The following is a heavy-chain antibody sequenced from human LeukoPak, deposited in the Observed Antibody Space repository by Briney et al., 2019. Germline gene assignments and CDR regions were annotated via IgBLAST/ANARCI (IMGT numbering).Heavy chain of an antibody. V-gene: IGHV3-21*01. CDR3: ARAVGSGTFDY. Sequence: GGSLRLSCAASGFTVSTNYMSWVRQAPGKGLEWVSSISSSSSYIYYADSVKGRFTISRDNAKNSLYLQMNSLRAEDTAVYYCARAVGSGTFDYWGQGTLVTVSS. CDR1: GFTVSTNY. CDR2: ISSSSSYI. J-gene: IGHJ4*02. D-gene: IGHD1-1*01.